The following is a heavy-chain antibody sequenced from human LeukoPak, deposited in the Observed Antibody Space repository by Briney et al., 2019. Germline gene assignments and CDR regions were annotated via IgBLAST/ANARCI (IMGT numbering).Heavy chain of an antibody. Sequence: SETLSLTCTVSGGSISSYYWSWIRQPPGKGLEWIGYIYTSGSTNYNPSLKSRVTISVDTSKNQFSLKLSSVTAADTAVYYCARLYAGGYFDYWGQGTLVTVPS. CDR1: GGSISSYY. J-gene: IGHJ4*02. V-gene: IGHV4-4*09. D-gene: IGHD5/OR15-5a*01. CDR3: ARLYAGGYFDY. CDR2: IYTSGST.